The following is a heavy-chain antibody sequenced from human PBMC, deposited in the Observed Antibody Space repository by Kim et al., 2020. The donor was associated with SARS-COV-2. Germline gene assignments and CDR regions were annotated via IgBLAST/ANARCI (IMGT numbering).Heavy chain of an antibody. CDR3: ERSVGLGYSGTGCYFDS. V-gene: IGHV3-21*01. D-gene: IGHD3-10*01. CDR2: ISTTGNYI. CDR1: GFTFSSYS. Sequence: GGSLRLSCAASGFTFSSYSMIWVRQAPGGGLEWVSSISTTGNYIYTADSLKGRLPFSRDNTKSSLILQLHSLRPDATAASYCERSVGLGYSGTGCYFDS. J-gene: IGHJ4*01.